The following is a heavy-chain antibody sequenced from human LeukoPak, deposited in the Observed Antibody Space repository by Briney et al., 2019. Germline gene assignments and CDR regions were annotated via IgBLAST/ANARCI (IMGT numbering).Heavy chain of an antibody. CDR3: AAPGAMNAFDI. Sequence: SETLSLTCTVSGGSINSYYWGWIRQPPGKGLEWIGSIYYSGSTYYNPSLKSRVTISVDTSKNQFSLKLSSVTAADTAVYYCAAPGAMNAFDIWGQGTMVTVSS. CDR2: IYYSGST. V-gene: IGHV4-39*01. J-gene: IGHJ3*02. D-gene: IGHD2-2*01. CDR1: GGSINSYY.